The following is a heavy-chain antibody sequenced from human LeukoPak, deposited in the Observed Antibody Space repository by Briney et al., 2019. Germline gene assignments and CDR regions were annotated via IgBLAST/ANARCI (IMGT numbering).Heavy chain of an antibody. Sequence: PSETLSLTCAVYGGSFSGYYWSWIRRPPGKGLEWIGEINHSGSTNYNPSLKSRVTISVDTSKNQFSLKLSSVTAADTAVYYCARGRAATGRWGQGTLVTVSS. J-gene: IGHJ4*02. V-gene: IGHV4-34*01. CDR2: INHSGST. CDR1: GGSFSGYY. D-gene: IGHD2-15*01. CDR3: ARGRAATGR.